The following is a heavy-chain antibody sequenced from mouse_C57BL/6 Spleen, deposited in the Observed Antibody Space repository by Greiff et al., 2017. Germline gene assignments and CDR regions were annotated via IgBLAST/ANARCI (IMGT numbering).Heavy chain of an antibody. CDR3: SRPTTVAEV. CDR2: ISSGGSYT. D-gene: IGHD1-1*01. Sequence: VQGVESGGDLVKPGGSLKLSCAASGFTFSSYGMSWVRQTPDKRLEWVATISSGGSYTYYPDSVKGRFTISRDNAKNTLYMQMSSRKSDDTAMYYCSRPTTVAEVGGTGTTVTVSS. V-gene: IGHV5-6*01. J-gene: IGHJ1*03. CDR1: GFTFSSYG.